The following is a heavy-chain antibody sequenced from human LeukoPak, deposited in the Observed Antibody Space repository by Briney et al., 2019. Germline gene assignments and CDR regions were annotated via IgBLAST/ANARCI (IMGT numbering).Heavy chain of an antibody. V-gene: IGHV3-23*01. Sequence: GGSLRLSCAASGFTFSSYAMSWGRQAPGLGLAWVSAISGSGGSTYYADSVKGRFTISRDNSKNTLYLQMNSLRAEDTAVYYCAKRWFGESSDYWGQGTLVTVSS. J-gene: IGHJ4*02. CDR1: GFTFSSYA. D-gene: IGHD3-10*01. CDR3: AKRWFGESSDY. CDR2: ISGSGGST.